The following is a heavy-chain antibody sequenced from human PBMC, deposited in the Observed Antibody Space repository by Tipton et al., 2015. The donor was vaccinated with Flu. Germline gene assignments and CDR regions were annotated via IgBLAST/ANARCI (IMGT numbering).Heavy chain of an antibody. CDR3: ARHGNGSSTTRCFDP. CDR2: IYYSGST. Sequence: TLSLTCTVSGGSISNSYWSWIRQPPGKGLEWIGYIYYSGSTNYNPSLKSRVTISVDTSKNQFSLKLSSVTAADTAVYYCARHGNGSSTTRCFDPWGQGTLVTVSS. V-gene: IGHV4-59*08. D-gene: IGHD1-26*01. J-gene: IGHJ5*02. CDR1: GGSISNSY.